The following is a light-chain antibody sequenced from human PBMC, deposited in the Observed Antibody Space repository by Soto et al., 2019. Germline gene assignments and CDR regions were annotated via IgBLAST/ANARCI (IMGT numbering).Light chain of an antibody. J-gene: IGKJ4*01. CDR2: AAS. Sequence: DIQMTQSPSPLSASVGDRVTITCRASQSISSYLNWYQQKPGKAPKLLIYAASSLQSGVPSRFSGSGSGTDFTLTISSLKPEDFATYYCQQSYTLLTFGGGTKVDIK. CDR1: QSISSY. CDR3: QQSYTLLT. V-gene: IGKV1-39*01.